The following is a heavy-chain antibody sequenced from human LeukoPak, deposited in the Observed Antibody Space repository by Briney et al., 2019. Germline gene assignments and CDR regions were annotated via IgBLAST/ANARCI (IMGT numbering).Heavy chain of an antibody. D-gene: IGHD1-7*01. CDR1: GGSISSGSYY. CDR2: MYTSGST. CDR3: ARFLRTTNAFDI. Sequence: PSETLSLTCTVSGGSISSGSYYWSWIRQPAGKGLEWIGRMYTSGSTNYNPSLKSRVTISVDTSKNQFSLKLSSVTAADTAVYYCARFLRTTNAFDIWGQGTMVTVSS. V-gene: IGHV4-61*02. J-gene: IGHJ3*02.